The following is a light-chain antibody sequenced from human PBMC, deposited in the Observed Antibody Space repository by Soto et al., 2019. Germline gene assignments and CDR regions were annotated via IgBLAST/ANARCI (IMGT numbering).Light chain of an antibody. CDR2: GSS. CDR3: QQYGSSPIT. V-gene: IGKV3-20*01. Sequence: EIVLTQSPGTLSLSPGERATLSCRASQSITSSYLAWYQQKPGQAPRLLIYGSSSRATGIPDRFSGSGSGTDFTLAISRLEPEDFAVFYCQQYGSSPITFGHGTRLEIK. CDR1: QSITSSY. J-gene: IGKJ5*01.